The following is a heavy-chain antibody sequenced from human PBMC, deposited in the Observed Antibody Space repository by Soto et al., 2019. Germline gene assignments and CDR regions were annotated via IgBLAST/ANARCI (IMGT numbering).Heavy chain of an antibody. CDR3: AKTGPGSSYGYYFDS. Sequence: PGESLKISCAASGFTFSSYGMSWVRQAPGEGLEWVSGISGSGGSTYYADSVKGRFTISRDNSKNTLYLQMYSLRAEDTAVYYCAKTGPGSSYGYYFDSWGQGTLVTVSS. V-gene: IGHV3-23*01. CDR1: GFTFSSYG. D-gene: IGHD5-18*01. J-gene: IGHJ4*02. CDR2: ISGSGGST.